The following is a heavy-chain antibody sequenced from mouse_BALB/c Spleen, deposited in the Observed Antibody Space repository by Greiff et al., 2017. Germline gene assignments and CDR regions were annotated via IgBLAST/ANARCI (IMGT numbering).Heavy chain of an antibody. CDR3: ARHEDGGGFAY. CDR1: GYTFTEYI. V-gene: IGHV1-62-2*01. J-gene: IGHJ3*01. Sequence: VKLMESGAGLVKPGASVKLSCKASGYTFTEYIIHWVKQRSGQGLEWIGWFYPGSGSIKYNEKFKDKATLTADKSSSTVYMELSRLTSEDSAVYFCARHEDGGGFAYWGQGTLVTVSA. CDR2: FYPGSGSI.